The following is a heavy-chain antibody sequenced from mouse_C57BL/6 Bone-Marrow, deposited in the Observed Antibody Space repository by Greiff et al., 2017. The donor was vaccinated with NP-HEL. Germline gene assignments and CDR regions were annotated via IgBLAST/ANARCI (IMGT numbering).Heavy chain of an antibody. J-gene: IGHJ2*01. CDR3: ARMGYDYDAYFDY. D-gene: IGHD2-4*01. Sequence: QVQLKQPGAELVRPGSSVKLSCKASGYTFTSYWMHWVKQRPIQGLEWIGNIDPSDSETHYNQKFKDKATLTVDKSSSTAYMQLSSLTSEDSAVYDCARMGYDYDAYFDYWGQGTTLTVSS. V-gene: IGHV1-52*01. CDR1: GYTFTSYW. CDR2: IDPSDSET.